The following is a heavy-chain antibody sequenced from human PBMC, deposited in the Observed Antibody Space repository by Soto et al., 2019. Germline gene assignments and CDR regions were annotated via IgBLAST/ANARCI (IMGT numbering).Heavy chain of an antibody. CDR1: GYTFTGYY. V-gene: IGHV1-2*04. CDR2: INPNSGGT. Sequence: ASVKVSCKASGYTFTGYYMHWVRQAPGQGLKWMGWINPNSGGTNYAQKFQGWVTMTRDTSISTAYMELSRLRSDDTAVYYCARDGGYCSGASCYSAYYYYGMDVWGQGTTVTVSS. J-gene: IGHJ6*02. D-gene: IGHD2-15*01. CDR3: ARDGGYCSGASCYSAYYYYGMDV.